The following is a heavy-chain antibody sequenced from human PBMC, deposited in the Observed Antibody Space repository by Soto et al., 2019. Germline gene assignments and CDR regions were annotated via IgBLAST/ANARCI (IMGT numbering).Heavy chain of an antibody. CDR2: ISAYNGNT. D-gene: IGHD3-9*01. CDR1: GYTFNNYG. CDR3: AREQATSDYYYYAMDV. V-gene: IGHV1-18*01. Sequence: QVQLVQSGAEVKKPGASVKVSCKAYGYTFNNYGISWVRQTPGQGLEWMGWISAYNGNTNYVQKLQGRVTMTTDTSTNTAYMELRSLRSDDPAVYYCAREQATSDYYYYAMDVWGQGTTVTVSS. J-gene: IGHJ6*02.